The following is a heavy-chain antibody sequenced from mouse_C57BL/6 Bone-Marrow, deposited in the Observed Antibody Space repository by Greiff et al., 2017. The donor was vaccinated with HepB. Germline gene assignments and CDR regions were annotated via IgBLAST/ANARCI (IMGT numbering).Heavy chain of an antibody. CDR1: GFNIKDDY. J-gene: IGHJ2*01. CDR2: IDPENGDT. Sequence: EVQLQQSGAELVRPGASVKLSCTASGFNIKDDYMHWVKQRPEQGLEWIGWIDPENGDTEYASKFQGKATITADTSSNTAYLQISSLTSEDTAVYYCTKDYVDYWGQGTTLTVSS. V-gene: IGHV14-4*01. CDR3: TKDYVDY.